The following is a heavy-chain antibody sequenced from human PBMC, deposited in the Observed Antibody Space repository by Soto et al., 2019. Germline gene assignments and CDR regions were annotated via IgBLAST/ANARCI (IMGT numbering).Heavy chain of an antibody. J-gene: IGHJ4*02. CDR1: GGSISSGDYY. D-gene: IGHD2-8*02. CDR3: ARDKITGLFDY. V-gene: IGHV4-30-4*01. CDR2: IYYSGST. Sequence: LSLTCTVSGGSISSGDYYWSWIRQPPGKGLEWIGYIYYSGSTYYNPSLKSRVTISVDTSKNQFSLKLSSVTAADTAVYYCARDKITGLFDYWGQGTLVTVSS.